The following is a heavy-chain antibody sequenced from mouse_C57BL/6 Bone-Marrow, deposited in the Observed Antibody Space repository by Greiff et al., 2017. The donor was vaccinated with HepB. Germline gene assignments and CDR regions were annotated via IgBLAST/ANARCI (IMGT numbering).Heavy chain of an antibody. CDR3: TRGITTVVPYFDV. Sequence: EVKLMESGGGLVQPGGSMKLSCAASGFTFSDAWMDWVRQSPEKGLEWVAEIRNKANNHATYYAESVKGRFTISRDDSKSSVYLQMNSLRAEDTGIYYCTRGITTVVPYFDVWGTGTTVTVSS. J-gene: IGHJ1*03. V-gene: IGHV6-6*01. CDR2: IRNKANNHAT. D-gene: IGHD1-1*01. CDR1: GFTFSDAW.